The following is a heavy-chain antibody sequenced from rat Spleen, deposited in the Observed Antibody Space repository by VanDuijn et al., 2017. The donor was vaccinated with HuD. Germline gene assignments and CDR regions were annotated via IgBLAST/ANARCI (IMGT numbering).Heavy chain of an antibody. V-gene: IGHV5-46*01. D-gene: IGHD4-6*01. CDR3: TTDWGFAY. Sequence: EVQLVESGGGLVQPGRSLKLSCAASGFVFTFFPMAWVRQTPTKGLEWVATISTSGDITYYRDSVKGRLTISRDNAKNTQYLQMDSLRSEDPATYYCTTDWGFAYWGQGTLVTVSS. J-gene: IGHJ3*01. CDR2: ISTSGDIT. CDR1: GFVFTFFP.